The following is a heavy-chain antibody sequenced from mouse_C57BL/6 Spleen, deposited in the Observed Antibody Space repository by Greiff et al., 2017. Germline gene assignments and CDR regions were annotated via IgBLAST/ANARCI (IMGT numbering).Heavy chain of an antibody. CDR1: GYTFTDYE. J-gene: IGHJ2*01. CDR3: TRGGDDYFDY. CDR2: IDPETGGT. V-gene: IGHV1-15*01. D-gene: IGHD3-3*01. Sequence: VQLVESGAELVRPGASVTLSCKASGYTFTDYEMHWVKQTPVHGLEWIGAIDPETGGTAYNQKFKGKAILTADKSSSTAYMELRSLTSEDSAVYYCTRGGDDYFDYWGQGTTLTVSS.